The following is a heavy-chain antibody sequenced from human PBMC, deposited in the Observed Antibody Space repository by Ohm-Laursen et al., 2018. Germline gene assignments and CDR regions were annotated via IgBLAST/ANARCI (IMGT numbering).Heavy chain of an antibody. Sequence: SLRLSCTASGFTFSDYYLSWIRQAPGKGLEWISYISPSGSVTYHADSVKGRFTVFRDNAKNSLYLQMNSLRAEDTAVYYCARDRSGSYYDYWGQGTLVTVSS. CDR2: ISPSGSVT. J-gene: IGHJ4*02. V-gene: IGHV3-11*01. CDR3: ARDRSGSYYDY. CDR1: GFTFSDYY. D-gene: IGHD1-26*01.